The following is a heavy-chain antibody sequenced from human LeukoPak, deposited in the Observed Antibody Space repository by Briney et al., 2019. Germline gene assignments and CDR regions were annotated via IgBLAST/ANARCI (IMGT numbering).Heavy chain of an antibody. CDR2: ISNTGSTI. V-gene: IGHV3-48*02. CDR3: ARDFKYSGYELDY. Sequence: GGSLRLSCVASGFTFSNYGINWVRQAPGKGLEWVAYISNTGSTINYADSVKGRFTISRDNAKSSLFLQMNSLRDEDTAVYYCARDFKYSGYELDYWGQGTLVTVSS. J-gene: IGHJ4*02. CDR1: GFTFSNYG. D-gene: IGHD5-12*01.